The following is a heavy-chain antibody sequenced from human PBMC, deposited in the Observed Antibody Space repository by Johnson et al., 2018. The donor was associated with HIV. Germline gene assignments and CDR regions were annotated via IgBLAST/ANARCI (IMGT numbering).Heavy chain of an antibody. CDR3: ARAHFPYCGGDCYSFAFDI. D-gene: IGHD2-21*02. CDR2: ISYDGSNK. Sequence: QVQLVESGGGVVRPGGSLRLPCAASGFTFSSYAMHWVRQAPGKGLEWVAVISYDGSNKYYGDSVKGRFTPSRDNSKNTLFLQMSSLRAEDTAVYYCARAHFPYCGGDCYSFAFDIWGQGTVVTVSS. J-gene: IGHJ3*02. V-gene: IGHV3-30*04. CDR1: GFTFSSYA.